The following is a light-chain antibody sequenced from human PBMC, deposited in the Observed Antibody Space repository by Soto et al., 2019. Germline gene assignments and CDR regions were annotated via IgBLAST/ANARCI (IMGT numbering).Light chain of an antibody. J-gene: IGKJ5*01. Sequence: DSQMTQSPSSLSASVGDRVTITCRASQSISSYLNWYQQKPGKAPKLLIYAASSLQSGVPSRFSGGGSGTDFTLTISSLQPEDFATYYCQQSYSTPITFGQGTRLEIK. CDR1: QSISSY. CDR2: AAS. CDR3: QQSYSTPIT. V-gene: IGKV1-39*01.